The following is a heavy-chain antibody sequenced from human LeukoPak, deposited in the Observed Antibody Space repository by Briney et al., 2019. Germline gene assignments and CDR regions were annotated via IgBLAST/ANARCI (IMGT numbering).Heavy chain of an antibody. J-gene: IGHJ6*02. D-gene: IGHD3-9*01. Sequence: SETLSLTCTVSGGSISSSIYYWGWIRQPPGKGLEWIGSIYYSGSTYYNPSLKSRVTISVDTSKNQFSLKLSSVTAADTAVYYCARTAPTVLRYFDWLLSPDGMDVWGQGTTVTVSS. CDR3: ARTAPTVLRYFDWLLSPDGMDV. CDR1: GGSISSSIYY. V-gene: IGHV4-39*01. CDR2: IYYSGST.